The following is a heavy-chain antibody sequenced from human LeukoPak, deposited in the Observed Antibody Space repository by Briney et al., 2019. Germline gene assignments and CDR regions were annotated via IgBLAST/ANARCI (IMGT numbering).Heavy chain of an antibody. CDR1: GFTFSGSW. CDR2: IKQDGSEK. Sequence: GGSLRLSCAASGFTFSGSWMSWVRQAPGKGLEWVANIKQDGSEKYYVDSVKGRFTISRDNAKKSLYLQMNSLRAEDTAVYYCARDGRGGYLVYWGQGTLVTVSS. D-gene: IGHD3-16*01. CDR3: ARDGRGGYLVY. J-gene: IGHJ4*02. V-gene: IGHV3-7*01.